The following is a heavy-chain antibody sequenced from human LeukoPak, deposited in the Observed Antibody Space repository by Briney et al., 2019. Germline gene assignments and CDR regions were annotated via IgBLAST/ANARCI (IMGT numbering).Heavy chain of an antibody. CDR1: GGTFSSYA. J-gene: IGHJ3*02. CDR3: ARELAAAGVDAFDI. CDR2: IIPIFGTA. D-gene: IGHD6-13*01. V-gene: IGHV1-69*06. Sequence: SVKVSCKASGGTFSSYAISWVRQAPGQGLEWMGGIIPIFGTANYAQKFQGRVTITADKSTSTAYMELSSLRSEDTAVYYCARELAAAGVDAFDIWGQGTMVTVSS.